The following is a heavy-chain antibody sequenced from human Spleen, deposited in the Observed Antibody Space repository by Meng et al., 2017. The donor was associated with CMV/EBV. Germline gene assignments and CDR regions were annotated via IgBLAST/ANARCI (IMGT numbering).Heavy chain of an antibody. V-gene: IGHV4-38-2*02. D-gene: IGHD1-26*01. CDR2: IFHSGNT. CDR3: ARAEGEGAP. J-gene: IGHJ5*02. CDR1: GYSINSGYY. Sequence: LSCTVSGYSINSGYYWGWIRQPPGKGLEWIGNIFHSGNTNYNPSLKSRVTISIDTSKNQFSLRLTSVTAADTAVYYCARAEGEGAPWGQGTLVTVSS.